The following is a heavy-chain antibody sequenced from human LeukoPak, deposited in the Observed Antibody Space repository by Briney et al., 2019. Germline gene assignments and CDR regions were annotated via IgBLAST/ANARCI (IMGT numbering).Heavy chain of an antibody. CDR1: GFTFSKYW. CDR2: MNEYGNEK. CDR3: ARVLYGSRVNVIAA. J-gene: IGHJ4*02. Sequence: GGSLRLSCAASGFTFSKYWMNWVRQAPGKGLVWVSNMNEYGNEKYYVDSVRGRFTTSRDNAENSLFLHMNSLRVEDTAVYRCARVLYGSRVNVIAAGGPGILVTVSS. D-gene: IGHD2-2*01. V-gene: IGHV3-7*01.